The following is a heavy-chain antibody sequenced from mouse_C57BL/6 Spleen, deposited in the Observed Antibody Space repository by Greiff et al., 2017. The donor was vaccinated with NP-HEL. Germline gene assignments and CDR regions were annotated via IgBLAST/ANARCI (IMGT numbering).Heavy chain of an antibody. J-gene: IGHJ4*01. V-gene: IGHV1-76*01. CDR3: AKASTMVTTGAMDY. Sequence: QVQLQQSGAELVRPGASVKLSCKASGYTFTDYYINWVKQRPGQGLEWIARIYPGSGNTYYNEKFKGKATLTAEKSSSTAYMQLSSLTSEDSAVYFCAKASTMVTTGAMDYWGQGTSVTVSS. CDR2: IYPGSGNT. D-gene: IGHD2-2*01. CDR1: GYTFTDYY.